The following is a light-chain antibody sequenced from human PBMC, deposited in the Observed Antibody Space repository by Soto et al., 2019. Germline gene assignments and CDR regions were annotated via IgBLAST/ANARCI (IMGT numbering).Light chain of an antibody. CDR1: SSDVGSYNL. Sequence: QSALTQPASVSGSPEQSITISCTGTSSDVGSYNLVSWYQQLPGKAPKLIIYEGSKRPSGISNRFSGSKSGNTASLTISGLQAEDEADYYCCSYADISTLVFGGGTKLTVL. J-gene: IGLJ2*01. CDR2: EGS. V-gene: IGLV2-23*01. CDR3: CSYADISTLV.